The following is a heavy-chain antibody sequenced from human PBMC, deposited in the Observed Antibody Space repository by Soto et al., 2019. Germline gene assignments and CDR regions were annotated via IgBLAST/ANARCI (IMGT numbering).Heavy chain of an antibody. D-gene: IGHD3-3*01. V-gene: IGHV1-69*02. CDR1: GGTFSSYT. J-gene: IGHJ4*02. Sequence: QVQLVQSGAEVKKPGSSVKVSCKASGGTFSSYTISWVRQAPGQGLEWMGRIIPILGIANYAQKFQGRVTITADKSTSTAYMELSSLRSEDTAVYYYARDNTYYDFWSGYYTLWGQGTLVTVSS. CDR2: IIPILGIA. CDR3: ARDNTYYDFWSGYYTL.